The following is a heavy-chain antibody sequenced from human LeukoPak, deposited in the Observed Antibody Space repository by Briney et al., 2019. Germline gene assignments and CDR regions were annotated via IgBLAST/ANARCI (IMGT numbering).Heavy chain of an antibody. CDR1: GYTFTNYD. Sequence: ASVKVSCKASGYTFTNYDINWVRQATGQGLEWMGWLTPNSGNTGYAQKFQGRVTITRNTSISTAYMELSSLRSEDTAVYYCARGGARYCSGGSCSNTRYNWFDPWGQGTLVTVSS. V-gene: IGHV1-8*03. CDR2: LTPNSGNT. J-gene: IGHJ5*02. CDR3: ARGGARYCSGGSCSNTRYNWFDP. D-gene: IGHD2-15*01.